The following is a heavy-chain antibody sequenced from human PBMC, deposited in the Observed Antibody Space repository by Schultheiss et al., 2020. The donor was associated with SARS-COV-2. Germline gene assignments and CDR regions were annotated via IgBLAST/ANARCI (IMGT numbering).Heavy chain of an antibody. CDR2: ISSSSSYI. J-gene: IGHJ4*02. D-gene: IGHD1-26*01. V-gene: IGHV3-21*01. CDR1: GFTFSGYT. CDR3: ARESVIVGATKFDY. Sequence: GGSLRLSCAASGFTFSGYTMNWVRQAPGKGLEWVSSISSSSSYIYYADSVKGRFTISRDNAKNSLYLQMNSLRAEDTAVYYCARESVIVGATKFDYWGQGTLVTVSS.